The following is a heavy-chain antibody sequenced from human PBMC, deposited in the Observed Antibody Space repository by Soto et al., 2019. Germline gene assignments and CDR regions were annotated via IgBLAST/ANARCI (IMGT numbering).Heavy chain of an antibody. V-gene: IGHV2-70*11. CDR3: ARIIAVATRQNAFDI. Sequence: SGPTLVNPTQTLTLTCTFSGFSLSTSGMCVSWIRQPPGKALEWLARIDWDDDKYYSTSLKTRLTISKDTSKNQVVLTMTNMEPVDTATYYCARIIAVATRQNAFDIWGQGTMVTVSS. CDR2: IDWDDDK. CDR1: GFSLSTSGMC. J-gene: IGHJ3*02. D-gene: IGHD5-12*01.